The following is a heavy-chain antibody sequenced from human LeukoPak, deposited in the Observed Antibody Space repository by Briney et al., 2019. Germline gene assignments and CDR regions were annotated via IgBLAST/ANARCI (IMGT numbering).Heavy chain of an antibody. Sequence: QSGGSLRLSCAASGFTFSNYDMSWVRQAPGKGLEWVSAISGSGGSTYYADSVKGRFTISRDNSKNTLYLQMNSLRAEDTAVYYCARGGVGATYYWGQGTLVTVSS. CDR1: GFTFSNYD. V-gene: IGHV3-23*01. CDR3: ARGGVGATYY. CDR2: ISGSGGST. D-gene: IGHD1-26*01. J-gene: IGHJ4*02.